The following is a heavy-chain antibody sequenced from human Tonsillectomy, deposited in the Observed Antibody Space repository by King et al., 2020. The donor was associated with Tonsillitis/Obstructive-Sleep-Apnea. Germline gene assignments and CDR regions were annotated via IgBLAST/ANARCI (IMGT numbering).Heavy chain of an antibody. D-gene: IGHD3-16*01. CDR2: ISYDGSNK. V-gene: IGHV3-30*01. J-gene: IGHJ3*02. CDR3: ARERRIMITFGYQDAFDI. CDR1: GFTFSSYS. Sequence: VQLVESGGGVVQPGGSLRLSCAVSGFTFSSYSMHWVRQAPGKGLEWVAVISYDGSNKYYADSVKGRFTISRDNSKSTLYLQVNSLRAEDTAVYYCARERRIMITFGYQDAFDIWGQGTMVTVSS.